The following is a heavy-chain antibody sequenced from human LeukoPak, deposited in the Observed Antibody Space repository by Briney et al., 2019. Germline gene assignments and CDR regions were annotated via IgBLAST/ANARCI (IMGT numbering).Heavy chain of an antibody. D-gene: IGHD6-19*01. Sequence: GGSLRLSCAASGFAFDDYTMHWVRQAPGKGLEWVSLISWDGGSTYYADSVKGRFTISRDNSKNSLYLQMNSLRTEDIALYYCAKGHVGYSSGWSYYFDYWGQGTLVTVSS. CDR3: AKGHVGYSSGWSYYFDY. CDR2: ISWDGGST. CDR1: GFAFDDYT. J-gene: IGHJ4*02. V-gene: IGHV3-43*01.